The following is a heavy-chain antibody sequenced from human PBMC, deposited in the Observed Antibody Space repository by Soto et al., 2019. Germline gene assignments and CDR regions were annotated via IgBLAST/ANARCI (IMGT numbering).Heavy chain of an antibody. CDR3: ASDMTYYDFWSGYSNWFGP. Sequence: VKVYCKASGGRFSIYAISWVRQTPRQGLEWMGGIIPIFGTANYAQKFQGRVTITADKSTSTAYMELSSLRSEDTAVYYRASDMTYYDFWSGYSNWFGPWGQGTLVTVSS. CDR1: GGRFSIYA. J-gene: IGHJ5*02. CDR2: IIPIFGTA. V-gene: IGHV1-69*13. D-gene: IGHD3-3*01.